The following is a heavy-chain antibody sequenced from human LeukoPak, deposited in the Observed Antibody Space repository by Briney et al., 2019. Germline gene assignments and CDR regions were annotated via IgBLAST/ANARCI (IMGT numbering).Heavy chain of an antibody. D-gene: IGHD4-17*01. Sequence: GASVKVSCKASGYTFTGYYMHWVRQAPGQGLEWMGWINPNSGGTNYAQKFQGRVTMTRDTSISTAYMELSRLRPDDTAVYYCASNDYGDYARYYFDYWGQGTLVTVSS. CDR3: ASNDYGDYARYYFDY. V-gene: IGHV1-2*02. CDR2: INPNSGGT. J-gene: IGHJ4*02. CDR1: GYTFTGYY.